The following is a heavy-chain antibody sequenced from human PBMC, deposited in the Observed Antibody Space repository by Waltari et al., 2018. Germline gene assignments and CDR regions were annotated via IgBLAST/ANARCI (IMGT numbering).Heavy chain of an antibody. D-gene: IGHD2-15*01. CDR1: GFTFSSYA. Sequence: EVQLLESGGGLVQPGGSLRLSCAASGFTFSSYAMSWVRQAPGKGLEWDSAISGSGGSTYYADSVKGRFTISRDNDKKSLSLKMNSLTVEDSAVYYCVREAASGLFDYWGQGILVTVSS. V-gene: IGHV3-23*01. CDR3: VREAASGLFDY. J-gene: IGHJ4*02. CDR2: ISGSGGST.